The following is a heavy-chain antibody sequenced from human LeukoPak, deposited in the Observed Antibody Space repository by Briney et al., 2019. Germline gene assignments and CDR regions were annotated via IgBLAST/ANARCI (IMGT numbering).Heavy chain of an antibody. Sequence: SETLSLTCNISSGSISSDYWSWIRQPAGKGLEWIGRIYTSGSTDYNPSLKSRVTMSVDTSKKQFSLKLSSVTAADTAVYYCARDGAVAGSPGYYYGMDVWGQGTTVTVSS. J-gene: IGHJ6*02. CDR2: IYTSGST. V-gene: IGHV4-4*07. CDR1: SGSISSDY. D-gene: IGHD6-19*01. CDR3: ARDGAVAGSPGYYYGMDV.